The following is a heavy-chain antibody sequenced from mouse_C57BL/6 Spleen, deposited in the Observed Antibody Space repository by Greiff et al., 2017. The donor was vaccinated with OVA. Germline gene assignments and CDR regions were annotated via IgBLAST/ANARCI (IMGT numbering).Heavy chain of an antibody. J-gene: IGHJ4*01. V-gene: IGHV1-66*01. CDR3: ARSNDYARSPMDY. Sequence: VQLQQSGPELVKPGASVKISCKASGYSFTSYYIHWVKQRPGQGLEWIGWIYPGGGNTKDNEKFKGKATLTADTSSSTAYMQLSSLTSEDSAVYYCARSNDYARSPMDYWGQGTSVTVSS. CDR1: GYSFTSYY. D-gene: IGHD2-4*01. CDR2: IYPGGGNT.